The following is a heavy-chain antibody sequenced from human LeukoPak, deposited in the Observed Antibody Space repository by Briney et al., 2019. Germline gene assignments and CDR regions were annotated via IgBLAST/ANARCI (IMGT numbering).Heavy chain of an antibody. CDR2: ISAYNGNT. V-gene: IGHV1-18*01. D-gene: IGHD3-10*01. J-gene: IGHJ6*03. CDR1: GYTFTSYG. Sequence: GASVKVSCKASGYTFTSYGISWVRQAPGQGLEWMGWISAYNGNTNYAQKLQGRVTMTTDTSTSTAYMELSRLRSDDTAVYYCATPYGSGTPPSLYYMDVWGKGTTVTVSS. CDR3: ATPYGSGTPPSLYYMDV.